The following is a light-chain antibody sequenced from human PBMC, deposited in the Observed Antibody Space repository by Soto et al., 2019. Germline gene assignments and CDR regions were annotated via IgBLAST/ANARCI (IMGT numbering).Light chain of an antibody. Sequence: DIQMTQSPSTLSASVGARVIINCRASQSISAWLAWYQQKPGKAPRLLIYKASTLEIGVPSRFSGSGSGTEFTLTISSLQPDDVAIYYCQQYNDYSWTFGQGTKVDIK. CDR1: QSISAW. CDR2: KAS. V-gene: IGKV1-5*03. CDR3: QQYNDYSWT. J-gene: IGKJ1*01.